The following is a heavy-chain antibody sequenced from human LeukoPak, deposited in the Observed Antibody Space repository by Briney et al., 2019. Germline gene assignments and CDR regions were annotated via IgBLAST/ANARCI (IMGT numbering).Heavy chain of an antibody. CDR3: AKVGLTVTTILDYFNY. CDR2: ISYDGSNN. V-gene: IGHV3-30*18. D-gene: IGHD4-11*01. Sequence: RSLRLSCAASGFTFSSYGMHWVRQAPGKGLEWVAVISYDGSNNYYADSVKGRFTISRDNSKNTLFLQMNSLRAEDTAVYYCAKVGLTVTTILDYFNYWGQGTLVTVSS. J-gene: IGHJ4*02. CDR1: GFTFSSYG.